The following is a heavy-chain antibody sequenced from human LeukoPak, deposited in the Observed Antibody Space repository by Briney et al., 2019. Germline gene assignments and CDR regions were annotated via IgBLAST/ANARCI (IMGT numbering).Heavy chain of an antibody. CDR1: GYTFTSYG. J-gene: IGHJ4*02. D-gene: IGHD3-10*01. V-gene: IGHV1-18*01. CDR3: ARDLGFGELSYFDY. Sequence: ASVKVSCKASGYTFTSYGISCVRQAPGQGLEWMGWISVYKGNTKYAQKIQGRVTMTTDTSTSTAYMELRSLRSDDTAVYYCARDLGFGELSYFDYWGEGTLVTVSS. CDR2: ISVYKGNT.